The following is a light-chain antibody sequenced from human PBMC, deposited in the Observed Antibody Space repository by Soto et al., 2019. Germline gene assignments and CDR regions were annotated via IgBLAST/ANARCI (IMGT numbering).Light chain of an antibody. CDR2: DAS. Sequence: DIQMTQSPSSLSASVGDRVTITCQASRDISNYLNWYQQKPGKAPKLLIYDASNLETGVPSRFSGSGSGTDFTFTISSLQPEDIATYYCQHQGTFGQGTKLEIK. J-gene: IGKJ2*01. V-gene: IGKV1-33*01. CDR1: RDISNY. CDR3: QHQGT.